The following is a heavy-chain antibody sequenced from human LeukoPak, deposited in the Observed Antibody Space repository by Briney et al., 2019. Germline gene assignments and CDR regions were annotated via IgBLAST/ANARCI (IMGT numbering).Heavy chain of an antibody. CDR1: GFTFSSYS. D-gene: IGHD2-2*01. Sequence: GGSLRLSCAASGFTFSSYSMNWVRQAPGKGLEWVSSISSSSSYIYYADSVKGRFTISRDNAENSLYLQMNSLRAEDTAVYYCARGLPAHNWFDPWGQGTLVTVSS. V-gene: IGHV3-21*01. J-gene: IGHJ5*02. CDR3: ARGLPAHNWFDP. CDR2: ISSSSSYI.